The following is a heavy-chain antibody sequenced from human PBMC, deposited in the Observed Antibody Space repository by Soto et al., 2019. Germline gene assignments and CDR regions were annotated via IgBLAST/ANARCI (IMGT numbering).Heavy chain of an antibody. CDR2: INHRGST. J-gene: IGHJ1*01. CDR3: ERWRSSGFNS. CDR1: NGSLSTHF. V-gene: IGHV4-34*01. D-gene: IGHD3-9*01. Sequence: PSETLSLTCGVYNGSLSTHFWSWIRQSPVKGLEWIGEINHRGSTNYNPSLKSRVSSSIDMSQDQVSLKVTSVTAADTPMYYGERWRSSGFNSWRQGTLVTVSS.